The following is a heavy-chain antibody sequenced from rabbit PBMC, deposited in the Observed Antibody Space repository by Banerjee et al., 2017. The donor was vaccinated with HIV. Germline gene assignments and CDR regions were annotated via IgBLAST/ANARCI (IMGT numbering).Heavy chain of an antibody. V-gene: IGHV1S40*01. Sequence: RQAPGKGLEWIACIYGGSSGRTYYASWAKGRFTISKASWTTVTLQMTSLTAADTASYFCARDLAGVIGWNFDLWGQGTLVTVS. J-gene: IGHJ4*01. CDR2: IYGGSSGRT. CDR3: ARDLAGVIGWNFDL. D-gene: IGHD4-1*01.